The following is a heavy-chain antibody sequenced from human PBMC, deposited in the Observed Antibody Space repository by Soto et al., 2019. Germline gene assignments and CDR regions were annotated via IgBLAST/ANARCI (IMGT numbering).Heavy chain of an antibody. CDR2: IYHSGST. D-gene: IGHD2-15*01. CDR1: SASISSSNW. V-gene: IGHV4-4*02. Sequence: SETLSLTCAVSSASISSSNWWSWVRQPPGKGLEWIGEIYHSGSTNYNPSLKSRVAISVDKSKNQFSLKLSSVSAADTALYYCASKGVVVVAAPYAFDIWGQGTMVTVSS. J-gene: IGHJ3*02. CDR3: ASKGVVVVAAPYAFDI.